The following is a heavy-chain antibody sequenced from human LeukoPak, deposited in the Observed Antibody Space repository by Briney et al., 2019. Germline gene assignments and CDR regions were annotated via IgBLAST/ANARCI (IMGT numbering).Heavy chain of an antibody. V-gene: IGHV4-59*01. CDR3: ARNIPYYYYVMDV. CDR2: IYYSGST. Sequence: ASETLTLTRTVCGGSISSYYWSWIRQPPGKGLEWIGYIYYSGSTNYNPSLKSRVTISVDTSKNQFSLKLSSVSAADTAVYYCARNIPYYYYVMDVWGQGTTVTVSS. J-gene: IGHJ6*02. D-gene: IGHD2-2*02. CDR1: GGSISSYY.